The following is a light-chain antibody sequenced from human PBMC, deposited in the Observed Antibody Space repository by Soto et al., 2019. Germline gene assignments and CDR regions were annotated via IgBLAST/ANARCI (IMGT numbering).Light chain of an antibody. J-gene: IGLJ3*02. V-gene: IGLV2-8*01. CDR2: EVN. Sequence: QSALTQPPSASGSLGQSVTISCTGTSSDVGGYNFVSWYQQYPGKAPKLMIYEVNKRPSGVPDRFSASKSGNTASLTVSGLQAEDEADYYCSSYAGSNNFWVFGGGTQLTVL. CDR3: SSYAGSNNFWV. CDR1: SSDVGGYNF.